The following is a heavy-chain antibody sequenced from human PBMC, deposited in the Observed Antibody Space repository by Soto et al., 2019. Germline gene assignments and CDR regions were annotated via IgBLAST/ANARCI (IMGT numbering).Heavy chain of an antibody. CDR1: GFSLSTSGVG. CDR2: IYWDDDK. Sequence: SGPTLVKPTQTLTLTCTFSGFSLSTSGVGVGWIRQPPGKALEWLALIYWDDDKRYSPSLKSRLTISKDTSKNQVVLTMTNMDPVDTATYYCAHRPRLAVTTPGDRYNWFDPWGQGTLVTVSS. D-gene: IGHD4-4*01. J-gene: IGHJ5*02. CDR3: AHRPRLAVTTPGDRYNWFDP. V-gene: IGHV2-5*02.